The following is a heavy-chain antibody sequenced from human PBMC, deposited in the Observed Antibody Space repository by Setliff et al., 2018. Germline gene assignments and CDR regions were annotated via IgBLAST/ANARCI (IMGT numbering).Heavy chain of an antibody. Sequence: SETLSLTCGVSGYSISSSSYYWGWIRQPPGKGLEWIGTIYYTGNTYYNPSLNSRVTISVDTSKNQFSLKLSSVTAADTAVYYCAISTSGSSYLDHWGQGTLVTVSS. CDR1: GYSISSSSYY. V-gene: IGHV4-39*07. CDR3: AISTSGSSYLDH. D-gene: IGHD3-10*01. J-gene: IGHJ4*02. CDR2: IYYTGNT.